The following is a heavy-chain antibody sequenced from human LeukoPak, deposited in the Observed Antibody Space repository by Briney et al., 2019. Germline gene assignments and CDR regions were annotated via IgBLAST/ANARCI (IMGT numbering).Heavy chain of an antibody. J-gene: IGHJ4*02. V-gene: IGHV4-59*01. CDR3: ARDLDGYNPN. Sequence: SETLSLTCTVSGGSISGYYWSWIRQPPGKGLEWIGYIYYSGSTNYNPSLKSRVTISVDTSKNQFSLKLSSVTAADTAVYYCARDLDGYNPNWGQGTLVTVSS. D-gene: IGHD5-24*01. CDR1: GGSISGYY. CDR2: IYYSGST.